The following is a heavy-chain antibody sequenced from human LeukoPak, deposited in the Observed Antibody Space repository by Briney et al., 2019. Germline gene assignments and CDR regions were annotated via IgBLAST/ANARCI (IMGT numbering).Heavy chain of an antibody. D-gene: IGHD5-18*01. Sequence: GGSLRLSCAASGFTVSSNYMSWVRQAPGKGLEWVSVTYSGGSTYYADSVKGRFTISRDNSKNTLYLQMNSLRAEDTAVYYCARGGYSYGSNRDYWGQGTLVTVSS. CDR3: ARGGYSYGSNRDY. J-gene: IGHJ4*02. CDR2: TYSGGST. CDR1: GFTVSSNY. V-gene: IGHV3-53*01.